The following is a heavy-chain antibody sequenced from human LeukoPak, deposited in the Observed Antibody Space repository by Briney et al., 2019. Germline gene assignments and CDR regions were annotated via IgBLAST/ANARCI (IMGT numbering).Heavy chain of an antibody. J-gene: IGHJ4*02. D-gene: IGHD1-26*01. CDR2: IYTSGSI. V-gene: IGHV4-4*07. Sequence: PSETLSLTCTVSGGSISSYYWSWIRQPAGKGLEWIGRIYTSGSINYNPSLKSRVTMSVDTSKNQFSLKLSSVTAADTAVYYCARDQWELLPVVLIAAGQYYFDYWGQGTLVTVSS. CDR3: ARDQWELLPVVLIAAGQYYFDY. CDR1: GGSISSYY.